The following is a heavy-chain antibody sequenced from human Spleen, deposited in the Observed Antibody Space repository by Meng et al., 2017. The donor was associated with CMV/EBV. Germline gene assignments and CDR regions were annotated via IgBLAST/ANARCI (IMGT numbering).Heavy chain of an antibody. D-gene: IGHD3-3*01. CDR3: ARDNDFWSGTLDV. Sequence: SETLSLTCAVSGGSLTDYYWSWIRQSPDKGLEWIGDISHSGSTNYVPSLKSRVTISVDTSNSQFSLKLTSVTAADTAVYYCARDNDFWSGTLDVWGQGTTVTVSS. V-gene: IGHV4-34*01. J-gene: IGHJ6*02. CDR2: ISHSGST. CDR1: GGSLTDYY.